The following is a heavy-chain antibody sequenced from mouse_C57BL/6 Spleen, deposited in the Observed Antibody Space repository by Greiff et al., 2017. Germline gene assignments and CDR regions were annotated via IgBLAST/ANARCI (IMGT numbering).Heavy chain of an antibody. V-gene: IGHV2-4*01. CDR3: AKKDV. CDR2: IWSGGGT. J-gene: IGHJ1*03. CDR1: GFSLTNYG. Sequence: VQLQQSGPGLVQPSQSLSITCTASGFSLTNYGVHWVRQPPGKGLEWLGVIWSGGGTDYNAAFISRLSISKDNSKSQVFFRMNSLQADDTAIYYCAKKDVWGTGTTVTVAS.